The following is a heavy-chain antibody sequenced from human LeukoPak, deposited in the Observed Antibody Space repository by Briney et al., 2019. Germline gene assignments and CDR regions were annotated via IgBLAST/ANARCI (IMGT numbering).Heavy chain of an antibody. V-gene: IGHV3-33*01. CDR1: GFTFSSYG. J-gene: IGHJ4*02. CDR2: IWYDGSNK. D-gene: IGHD1-7*01. Sequence: GGSLRLSCAASGFTFSSYGMHWVRQAPGKGLEWVAVIWYDGSNKYYADSVKGRFTISRDNSKNTLYLQMNSLRAEDTAVYYCARDQAGTTGDYWGQGTLVTVSS. CDR3: ARDQAGTTGDY.